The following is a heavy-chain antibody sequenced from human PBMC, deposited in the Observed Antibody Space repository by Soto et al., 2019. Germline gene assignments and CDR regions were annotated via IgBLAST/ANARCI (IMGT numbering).Heavy chain of an antibody. CDR1: GGSISSYY. J-gene: IGHJ6*02. V-gene: IGHV4-59*01. CDR3: ARCGLHYYGMDV. Sequence: KTSETLSLTCTVSGGSISSYYWSWIRQPPGKGLEWIGYIYYSGSTNYNPSLKSRVTISVDTSKNQFSLKLSSVTAADTAVYYCARCGLHYYGMDVWDQGTTVTVSS. CDR2: IYYSGST.